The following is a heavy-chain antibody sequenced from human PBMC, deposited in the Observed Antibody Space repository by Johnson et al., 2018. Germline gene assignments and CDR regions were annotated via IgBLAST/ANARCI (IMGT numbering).Heavy chain of an antibody. D-gene: IGHD6-13*01. J-gene: IGHJ3*02. CDR2: ISFDGGNK. CDR3: ARVEYTSSWYSSAFDI. Sequence: QVQLVESGGGVVQPGRSLRLSCAAFGFTFNNYAIHWVRQAPGKGLELVAVISFDGGNKYYADSVKGRFTIPRDNPKNTLYMEMNSLRAEDTAMYYCARVEYTSSWYSSAFDIWGQGTMVTVSS. V-gene: IGHV3-30-3*01. CDR1: GFTFNNYA.